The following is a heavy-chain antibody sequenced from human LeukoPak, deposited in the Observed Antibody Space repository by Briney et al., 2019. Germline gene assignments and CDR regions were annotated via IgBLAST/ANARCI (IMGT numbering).Heavy chain of an antibody. CDR3: ARDLSHYYDSSGHDAFDI. Sequence: GASVKVSCKASGYTFTGYYMHWVRQAPGQGPEWMGWINPNSGGTNYAQKFQGWVTMTRDTSISTAYMELSRLRSDDTAVYYCARDLSHYYDSSGHDAFDIWGQGTMVTVSS. CDR2: INPNSGGT. V-gene: IGHV1-2*04. CDR1: GYTFTGYY. J-gene: IGHJ3*02. D-gene: IGHD3-22*01.